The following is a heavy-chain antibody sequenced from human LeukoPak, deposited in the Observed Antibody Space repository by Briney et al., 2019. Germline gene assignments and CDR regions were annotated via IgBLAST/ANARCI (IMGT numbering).Heavy chain of an antibody. CDR2: ISYDGSNK. CDR3: ANGGQRGYSGYDSPLSDY. D-gene: IGHD5-12*01. Sequence: PGGSLRLSCAASGFTFSSYGMHWVRQAPGKGLEWVAVISYDGSNKYYADSVKGRFTISRDSSKNTLYLQMNSLRAEDTAVYYCANGGQRGYSGYDSPLSDYWGQGTQVTVSS. J-gene: IGHJ4*02. V-gene: IGHV3-30*18. CDR1: GFTFSSYG.